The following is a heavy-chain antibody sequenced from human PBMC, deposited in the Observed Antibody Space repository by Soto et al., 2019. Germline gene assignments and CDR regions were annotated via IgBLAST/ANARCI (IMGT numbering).Heavy chain of an antibody. CDR3: AKDIWSSSYYYYGMDV. V-gene: IGHV3-43*01. D-gene: IGHD6-6*01. CDR2: ISWDGGST. Sequence: GGSLRLSCAASGFTFDDYTMHWVRQAPGKGLEWVSLISWDGGSTYYADSVKGRFTISRDNSKNSLYLQMNSLRTEDTALYYCAKDIWSSSYYYYGMDVWGQGTTVTVSS. J-gene: IGHJ6*02. CDR1: GFTFDDYT.